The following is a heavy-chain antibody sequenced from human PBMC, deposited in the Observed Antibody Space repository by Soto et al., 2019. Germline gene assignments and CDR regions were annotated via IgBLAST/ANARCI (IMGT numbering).Heavy chain of an antibody. J-gene: IGHJ4*02. CDR2: IIPILGIA. Sequence: SVKVSCKASGGTFSSYTISWVRQAPGQGLEWMGRIIPILGIANYAQKFQGRVTITADKSTSTAYMELSSLRSEDTAVYYCARQGGPPLPGYSSSWYGELFDYWGQGTLVTVSS. V-gene: IGHV1-69*02. D-gene: IGHD6-13*01. CDR1: GGTFSSYT. CDR3: ARQGGPPLPGYSSSWYGELFDY.